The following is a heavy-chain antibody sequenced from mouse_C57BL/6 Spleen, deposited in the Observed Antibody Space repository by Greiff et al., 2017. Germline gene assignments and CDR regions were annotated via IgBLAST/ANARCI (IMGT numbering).Heavy chain of an antibody. CDR1: GYTFTDYN. CDR3: ASGAYYGSSWD. V-gene: IGHV1-22*01. Sequence: VQLQQSGPELVKPGASVQMSCKASGYTFTDYNMHWVKQSHGKSLEWIGYINPNNGGTSYNQKFKGKATLTVNKSSSTAYMALRSLTSEESAVCYCASGAYYGSSWDWGQGTTLTVAS. J-gene: IGHJ2*01. D-gene: IGHD1-1*01. CDR2: INPNNGGT.